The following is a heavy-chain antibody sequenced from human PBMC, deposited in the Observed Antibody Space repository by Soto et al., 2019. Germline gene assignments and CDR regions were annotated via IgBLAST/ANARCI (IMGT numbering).Heavy chain of an antibody. Sequence: EMQLLESGGGLVQPGGSLRLSCVASGFPFSSYAMSWVRQTPGKGLEWVSGISGSGGRTYYADSVKGRFTISRDNSNNTLSLQMHILRVEDTAVYFCAREIVTAGGNNYFDPWGPGTLVTVSS. J-gene: IGHJ5*02. CDR3: AREIVTAGGNNYFDP. CDR2: ISGSGGRT. D-gene: IGHD2-21*02. CDR1: GFPFSSYA. V-gene: IGHV3-23*01.